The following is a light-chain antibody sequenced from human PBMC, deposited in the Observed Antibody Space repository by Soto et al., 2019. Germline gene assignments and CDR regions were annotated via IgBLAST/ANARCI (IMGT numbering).Light chain of an antibody. Sequence: IVMTQSPLSLPVTPGEPASISCRSSQSLLHSNGNKYVDWYLQKPGQSPQLLISLGSNRASGVPDRFSGSGSGSDFTLKISRVEAEDLGVYYCMQALQTPITFGQGTRLDIK. CDR3: MQALQTPIT. V-gene: IGKV2-28*01. CDR2: LGS. J-gene: IGKJ5*01. CDR1: QSLLHSNGNKY.